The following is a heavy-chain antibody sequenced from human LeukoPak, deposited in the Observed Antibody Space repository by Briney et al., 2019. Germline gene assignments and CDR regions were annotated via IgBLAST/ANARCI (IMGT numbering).Heavy chain of an antibody. CDR3: ARAPGGDPLYDY. Sequence: PSETLSLTCTVSGGSISSYYWSWIRQPPGKGLEWIGYIYYSGSTNYNPSLKSRVTISVDTSKNQFSLKLSSVTAADTAVYYCARAPGGDPLYDYWGQGTLVTVSS. CDR1: GGSISSYY. V-gene: IGHV4-59*12. J-gene: IGHJ4*02. D-gene: IGHD1-1*01. CDR2: IYYSGST.